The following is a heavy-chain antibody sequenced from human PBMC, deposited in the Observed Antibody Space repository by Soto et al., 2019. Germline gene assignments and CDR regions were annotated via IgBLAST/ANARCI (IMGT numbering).Heavy chain of an antibody. D-gene: IGHD3-16*01. Sequence: EVQLVESGGGLVKPGGSLRLSCAASGFTFSTYTMNWVRQAPGKGLECVSSIYSTSTYIYYTDSVKGRFSISRDNARNSLYLQMLSRRAEDTAVYYCARDHFFGGASYGLDYWGPGTLVTVSS. J-gene: IGHJ4*02. CDR2: IYSTSTYI. CDR3: ARDHFFGGASYGLDY. CDR1: GFTFSTYT. V-gene: IGHV3-21*01.